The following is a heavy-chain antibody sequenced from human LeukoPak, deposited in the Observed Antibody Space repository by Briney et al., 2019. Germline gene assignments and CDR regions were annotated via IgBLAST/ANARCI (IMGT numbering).Heavy chain of an antibody. CDR1: GGTFSSYA. D-gene: IGHD5-12*01. J-gene: IGHJ4*02. CDR2: IIPILGIA. CDR3: ARERAKGGYGVLVNY. V-gene: IGHV1-69*04. Sequence: SVKVSCKASGGTFSSYAISWVRQAPGQGLEWIGRIIPILGIANYAQKFQGRVTITADKSTSTAYMELSSLRSEDTAVYYCARERAKGGYGVLVNYWGQGTLVTVSS.